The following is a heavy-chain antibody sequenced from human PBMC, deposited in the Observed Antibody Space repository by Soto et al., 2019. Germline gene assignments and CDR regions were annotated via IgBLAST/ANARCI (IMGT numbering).Heavy chain of an antibody. CDR1: GDSISSGDSY. D-gene: IGHD3-10*01. CDR2: IYYIGSP. CDR3: ARDRMVRGVQPQDV. J-gene: IGHJ6*02. V-gene: IGHV4-30-4*08. Sequence: QVQLQESGPGLVKPSQTLSLTCTVSGDSISSGDSYWSCIRQAPGKGLEWLGYIYYIGSPYHNPSLKSRLSISVGPSNNQFSLELRSVTAADTAVYYCARDRMVRGVQPQDVWGQGTTVIVSS.